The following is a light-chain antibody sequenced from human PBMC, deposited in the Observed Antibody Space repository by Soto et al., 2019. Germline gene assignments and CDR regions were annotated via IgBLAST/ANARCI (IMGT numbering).Light chain of an antibody. CDR3: CSYAGSYSWV. CDR1: SSDVGGYNY. Sequence: QSVLTQPRSVSGSPGQSVTISCAGTSSDVGGYNYVSWYQQNPGEAPKLMIYDVSERPSGVPDRFSGTKSGNTASLTISGLQADDEADYYCCSYAGSYSWVFGGGTKLTVL. J-gene: IGLJ3*02. V-gene: IGLV2-11*01. CDR2: DVS.